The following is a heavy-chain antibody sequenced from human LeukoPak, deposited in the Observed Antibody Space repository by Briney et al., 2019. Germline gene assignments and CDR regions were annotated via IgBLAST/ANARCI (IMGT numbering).Heavy chain of an antibody. D-gene: IGHD4-17*01. J-gene: IGHJ4*02. V-gene: IGHV3-23*01. CDR2: ISGSGGAT. CDR3: AKDSNTVTTSVTPGY. CDR1: GFTFSDYY. Sequence: GGSLRLSCAASGFTFSDYYMSWVRQAPGKGLEWVSGISGSGGATYYADSVKGRFTVSRDDPHNTLYLQMNSVRAEDTAVYYCAKDSNTVTTSVTPGYWGQGTLVTVSS.